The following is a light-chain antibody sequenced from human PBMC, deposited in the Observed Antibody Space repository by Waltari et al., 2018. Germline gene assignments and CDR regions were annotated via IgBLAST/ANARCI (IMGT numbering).Light chain of an antibody. CDR3: AVWDDSLSGVV. CDR1: SSNIENNT. V-gene: IGLV1-44*01. J-gene: IGLJ2*01. CDR2: SNN. Sequence: QSVLTQAPSASGTPGRGVTISWSGSSSNIENNTVNWYPQLPGTAPKLLIFSNNQRPSGVPDRFSGSKSGTSAYLAISGLQSEDEAEYSCAVWDDSLSGVVFGGGTKLTVL.